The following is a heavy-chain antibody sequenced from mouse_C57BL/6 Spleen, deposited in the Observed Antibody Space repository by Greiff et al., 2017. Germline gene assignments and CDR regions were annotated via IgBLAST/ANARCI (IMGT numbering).Heavy chain of an antibody. J-gene: IGHJ3*01. Sequence: EVKLVESGGDLVKPGGSLKLSCAASGFTFSSYGMSWVRQTPDKRLEWVATISSGGSYTYYPDSVKGRFTIARDNAKNTLYLQMSSLKSEDTAMYYCARGELGHAYWGQGTLVTVSA. CDR3: ARGELGHAY. V-gene: IGHV5-6*02. D-gene: IGHD4-1*01. CDR1: GFTFSSYG. CDR2: ISSGGSYT.